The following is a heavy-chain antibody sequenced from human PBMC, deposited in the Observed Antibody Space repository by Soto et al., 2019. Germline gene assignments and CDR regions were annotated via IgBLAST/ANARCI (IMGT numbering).Heavy chain of an antibody. CDR2: VGGSGGDP. J-gene: IGHJ2*01. CDR3: ARIDCGGNCYSRSWYFDI. D-gene: IGHD2-21*02. V-gene: IGHV3-23*01. Sequence: VQLLASGGGLVQPGGSLSLSCAASGFPFSSYAMSWVRQAPGKGLEWVSAVGGSGGDPFYADSVKGRFTVSRDNAQNSLYLQMNSLRAEDTAVYYCARIDCGGNCYSRSWYFDIWGRGTLVTVSS. CDR1: GFPFSSYA.